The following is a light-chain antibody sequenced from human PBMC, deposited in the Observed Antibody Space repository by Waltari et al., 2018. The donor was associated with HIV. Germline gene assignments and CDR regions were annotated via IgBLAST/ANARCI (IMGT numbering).Light chain of an antibody. CDR3: QQSYTTPRT. CDR1: QSVTSY. V-gene: IGKV1-39*01. CDR2: AAS. J-gene: IGKJ1*01. Sequence: DIQMTQSPSSLSASVGDRVTITCRASQSVTSYLNWYQQKSGKAPKMLIYAASSLRYGVPSRFSGSGYGTDFTLTISSLQPEDFATYYCQQSYTTPRTFGQGTKVEIK.